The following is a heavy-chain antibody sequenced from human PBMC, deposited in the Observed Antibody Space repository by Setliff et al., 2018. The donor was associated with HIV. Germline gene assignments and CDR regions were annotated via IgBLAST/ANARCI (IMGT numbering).Heavy chain of an antibody. CDR3: ARGGVLRYFDWAY. CDR1: GGSISSYY. Sequence: SETLSLTCTVSGGSISSYYWTWLRQFPGKGLEWIGYIYTSGSTDYNPSLKSRVTISVDTSKNQFSLKLSSVTAADTAVYYCARGGVLRYFDWAYWGQGTLVTVSS. CDR2: IYTSGST. V-gene: IGHV4-4*08. D-gene: IGHD3-9*01. J-gene: IGHJ4*02.